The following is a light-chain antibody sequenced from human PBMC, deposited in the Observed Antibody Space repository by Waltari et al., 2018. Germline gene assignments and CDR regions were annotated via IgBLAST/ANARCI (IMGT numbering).Light chain of an antibody. Sequence: EIVLTQSPATLSLSPGDRATLSCRARQSFNNKLAWYQQKPGQAPRLLIYDASTRATGVPARFSGSGSGTDLTLSISSLEPEDFAVYYCQHRSSWPLTFGGGTKLEIK. CDR2: DAS. CDR3: QHRSSWPLT. V-gene: IGKV3-11*01. CDR1: QSFNNK. J-gene: IGKJ4*01.